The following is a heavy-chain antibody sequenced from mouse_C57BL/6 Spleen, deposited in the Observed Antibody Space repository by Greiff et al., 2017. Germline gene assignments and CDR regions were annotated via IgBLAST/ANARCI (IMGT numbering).Heavy chain of an antibody. Sequence: QVQLKQSGAELVRPGASVKLSCKASGYTFTDYYINWVKQRPGQGLEWIARIYPGSGNTYYNEKFKGKATLTAEKSSSTAYMQLSSLTSEDSAVYFCVGEFPYAMDYWGQGTSVTVSS. CDR2: IYPGSGNT. V-gene: IGHV1-76*01. CDR3: VGEFPYAMDY. CDR1: GYTFTDYY. J-gene: IGHJ4*01.